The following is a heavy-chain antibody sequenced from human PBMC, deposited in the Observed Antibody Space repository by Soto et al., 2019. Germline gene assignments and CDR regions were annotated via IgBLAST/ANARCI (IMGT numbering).Heavy chain of an antibody. D-gene: IGHD6-13*01. CDR1: GYTFTSSG. Sequence: ASVKVSCKASGYTFTSSGISWVRQAPGQGLEWMGWISAYNGNTNYAQKLQGRVTMTTDTSTSTAYMELRSLRSDDTAVYYCARDRGGIAAARPPFDYWGQGTLVTVSS. J-gene: IGHJ4*02. V-gene: IGHV1-18*01. CDR3: ARDRGGIAAARPPFDY. CDR2: ISAYNGNT.